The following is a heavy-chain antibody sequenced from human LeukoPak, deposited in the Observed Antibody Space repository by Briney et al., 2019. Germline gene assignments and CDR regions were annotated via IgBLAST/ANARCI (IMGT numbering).Heavy chain of an antibody. CDR3: AKDFPHYYEVPHGMDV. V-gene: IGHV3-48*03. J-gene: IGHJ6*02. CDR2: ISVRAGTI. CDR1: GFGFGQYE. D-gene: IGHD3-22*01. Sequence: HSGGSLRLSCAASGFGFGQYEMNWVRQAPGKGLEWIAYISVRAGTIYYGDSAEGRFTISRDDAKNSLYLQMNGLRVEDTAIYYCAKDFPHYYEVPHGMDVWGQGTTVTV.